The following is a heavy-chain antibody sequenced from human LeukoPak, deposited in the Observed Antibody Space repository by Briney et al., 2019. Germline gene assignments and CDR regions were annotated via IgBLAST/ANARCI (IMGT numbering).Heavy chain of an antibody. Sequence: SETLSHTCSVSGGSISSKTYFWGWIRQPPGKGLEWIGSIYYSGSTYYNPSLSSRVTISEDTSKNQLSLRLSSVTAADTAVYYCARGATTAGLRFDFWGQGTLVTVSS. J-gene: IGHJ4*02. CDR1: GGSISSKTYF. D-gene: IGHD6-13*01. CDR3: ARGATTAGLRFDF. CDR2: IYYSGST. V-gene: IGHV4-39*07.